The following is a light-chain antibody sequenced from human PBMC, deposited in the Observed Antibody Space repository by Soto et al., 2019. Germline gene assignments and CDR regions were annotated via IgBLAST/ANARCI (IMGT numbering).Light chain of an antibody. J-gene: IGKJ1*01. CDR3: QQYHNLWP. Sequence: EIVMTQSPATLSVSPGERATLSCTASHYVYSIVAWLQQRPGQAPRLLIYRASTRATGTPARFSGSGSGTEFTLTITSLQCEDFALYYCQQYHNLWPFSQGTEVEIK. CDR2: RAS. CDR1: HYVYSI. V-gene: IGKV3-15*01.